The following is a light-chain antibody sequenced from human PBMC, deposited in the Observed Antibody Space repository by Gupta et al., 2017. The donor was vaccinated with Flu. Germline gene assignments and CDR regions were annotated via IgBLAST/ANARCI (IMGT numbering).Light chain of an antibody. V-gene: IGKV3-15*01. J-gene: IGKJ2*01. Sequence: VMTQSPATLSVSPGERATLSCRASQSVRSNLAWYQQRPGQAPRLLIYDVSTRDTGVTARFSGSGYEKEVTLTISSRQSEDFAVYYCQQYENWPPYTFGQGTKMEIK. CDR2: DVS. CDR3: QQYENWPPYT. CDR1: QSVRSN.